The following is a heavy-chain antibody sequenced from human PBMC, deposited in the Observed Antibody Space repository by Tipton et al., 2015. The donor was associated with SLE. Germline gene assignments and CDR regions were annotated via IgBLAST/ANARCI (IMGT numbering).Heavy chain of an antibody. J-gene: IGHJ5*02. Sequence: SLRLSCAASGFTFRTYTMSWVRQAPGKGLDWVSSICPTSNYIYYADPVRGRFTISRDNAKNLLYLQMNSLTADDTAVYYCARVYTDSPAFDWFDPWGQGTLVTVSS. CDR2: ICPTSNYI. CDR1: GFTFRTYT. V-gene: IGHV3-21*06. D-gene: IGHD2-2*02. CDR3: ARVYTDSPAFDWFDP.